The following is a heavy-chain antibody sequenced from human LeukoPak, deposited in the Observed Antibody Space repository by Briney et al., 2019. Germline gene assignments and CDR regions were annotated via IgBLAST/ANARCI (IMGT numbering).Heavy chain of an antibody. V-gene: IGHV1-69*13. Sequence: GASVKVSCKASGGTFSSYAISWVRQAPGQGLEWMGGIIPIFGTANYAQKFQGRVTITADESTSAAYMELSSLRSEDTAVYYCARKSLLSGAFDIWGQGTMVTVSS. D-gene: IGHD2-2*01. CDR3: ARKSLLSGAFDI. CDR2: IIPIFGTA. J-gene: IGHJ3*02. CDR1: GGTFSSYA.